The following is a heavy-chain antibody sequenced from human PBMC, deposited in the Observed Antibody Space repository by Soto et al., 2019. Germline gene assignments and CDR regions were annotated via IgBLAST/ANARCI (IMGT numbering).Heavy chain of an antibody. Sequence: SWIRQTPGKGLDWIGEISHRGGTNYQPSLKSRVTISVDTSKNQFSLNLNSVTAADTAVFFCARGRRRGCSTGWSLRGQGTLV. D-gene: IGHD6-19*01. J-gene: IGHJ4*02. CDR3: ARGRRRGCSTGWSL. V-gene: IGHV4-34*01. CDR2: ISHRGGT.